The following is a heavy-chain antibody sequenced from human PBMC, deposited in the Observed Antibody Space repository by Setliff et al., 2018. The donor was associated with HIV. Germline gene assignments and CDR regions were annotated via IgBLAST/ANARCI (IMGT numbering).Heavy chain of an antibody. D-gene: IGHD1-26*01. CDR1: GFTFSSYG. V-gene: IGHV3-30*02. CDR2: IRYDGSNK. Sequence: PGGSLRLSCAASGFTFSSYGMHWVRQAPGKGLEWVAFIRYDGSNKYYADSVKGRFTISRDNVKNSLYLKMNSLRAEDTAVYYCARDRYSGSSTDYWGQGTLVTVSS. J-gene: IGHJ4*02. CDR3: ARDRYSGSSTDY.